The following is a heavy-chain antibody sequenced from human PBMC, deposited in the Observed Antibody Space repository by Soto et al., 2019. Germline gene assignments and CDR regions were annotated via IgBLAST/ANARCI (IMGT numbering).Heavy chain of an antibody. V-gene: IGHV3-33*01. D-gene: IGHD4-17*01. J-gene: IGHJ4*02. CDR2: IWYDGSQR. CDR1: GFTSNTHG. Sequence: GGSLRLSCAASGFTSNTHGMHWVRQAPGKGLEWVAVIWYDGSQRYYADFVRGRFTISRDNSQNTLYLQMTSLRAEDTAVYYCARIDDYGDYVTDYWGQGALVTVSS. CDR3: ARIDDYGDYVTDY.